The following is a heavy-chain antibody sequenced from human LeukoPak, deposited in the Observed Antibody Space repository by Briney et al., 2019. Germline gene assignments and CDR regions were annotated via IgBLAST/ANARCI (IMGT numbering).Heavy chain of an antibody. CDR2: IDWDDDK. Sequence: SGPALVKPTQTLTLTCTFSGFSLSTSGMCVSWIRQPPGKALEWLARIDWDDDKYYSTSLKTRLTISKDISKNQVVLTMTNMDPVDTATYYCARIRRYNWNDVGVDYWGQGTLVTVSS. D-gene: IGHD1-20*01. V-gene: IGHV2-70*11. CDR1: GFSLSTSGMC. CDR3: ARIRRYNWNDVGVDY. J-gene: IGHJ4*02.